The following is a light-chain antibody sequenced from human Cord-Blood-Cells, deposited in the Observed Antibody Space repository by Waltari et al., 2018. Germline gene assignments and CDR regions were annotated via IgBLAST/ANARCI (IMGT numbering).Light chain of an antibody. J-gene: IGKJ4*01. CDR3: LQDYNYPPT. CDR1: QGIRND. CDR2: AAS. V-gene: IGKV1-6*01. Sequence: AIQMTQSPSSLSASVGDRVTITCRASQGIRNDLGWYQQKPGKAPKLLIYAASSLQTRVPSRVSGSGSGTDFTLTISSLQPEDFATYYCLQDYNYPPTFGGWTKVEIK.